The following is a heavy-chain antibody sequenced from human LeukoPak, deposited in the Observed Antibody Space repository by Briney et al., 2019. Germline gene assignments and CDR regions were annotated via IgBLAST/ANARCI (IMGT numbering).Heavy chain of an antibody. V-gene: IGHV3-43*01. J-gene: IGHJ4*02. CDR1: GFTFNDHN. D-gene: IGHD6-6*01. CDR2: FSWDGYTT. Sequence: GGSLRLSCAASGFTFNDHNMHWVRQAPGRGLEWVSLFSWDGYTTCYADSVKGRFTISRDNSKNSLHLQMNRLRPEDTALYYCTKVNRPYSSSSSLNFDSWGQGTLVTFSS. CDR3: TKVNRPYSSSSSLNFDS.